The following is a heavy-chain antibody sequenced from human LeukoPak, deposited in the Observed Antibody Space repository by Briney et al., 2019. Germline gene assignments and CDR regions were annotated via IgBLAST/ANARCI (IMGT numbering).Heavy chain of an antibody. CDR2: INHSGST. V-gene: IGHV4-34*01. Sequence: SETLSLTCAVYGGSFSGYYWSWTRQPPGKGLEWIGEINHSGSTNYNPSLKSRVTISVDTSKNQFSLKLSSVTAADTAVYYCARVTGGYDPYYFDYWGQGTLVTVSS. D-gene: IGHD5-12*01. J-gene: IGHJ4*02. CDR1: GGSFSGYY. CDR3: ARVTGGYDPYYFDY.